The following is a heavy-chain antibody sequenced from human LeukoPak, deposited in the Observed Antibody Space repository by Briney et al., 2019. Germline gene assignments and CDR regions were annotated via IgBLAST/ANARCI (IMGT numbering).Heavy chain of an antibody. CDR3: ARAVDIVVVAATALGY. CDR1: GYTFSSYY. V-gene: IGHV1-46*01. CDR2: IIPSDGFT. J-gene: IGHJ4*02. Sequence: GASVKVSCKASGYTFSSYYVHWVRQAPGQGLEWMGMIIPSDGFTSYAQKFQGRVTMTRDTSISTAYMELSRLRSDDTAVYYCARAVDIVVVAATALGYWGQGTLVTVSS. D-gene: IGHD2-15*01.